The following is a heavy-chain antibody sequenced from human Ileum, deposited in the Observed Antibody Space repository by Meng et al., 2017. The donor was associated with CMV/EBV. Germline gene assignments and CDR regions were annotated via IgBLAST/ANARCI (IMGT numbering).Heavy chain of an antibody. CDR1: TFSSYA. D-gene: IGHD6-13*01. CDR2: IIPIFGTA. Sequence: TFSSYAISWVRQAPGQGLEWMGGIIPIFGTANYAQKFQGRVTITTDESTSTAYMELSSLRSEDTAVYYCARAHSSSWYEGVDNWFDPWGQGTLVTVSS. V-gene: IGHV1-69*05. J-gene: IGHJ5*02. CDR3: ARAHSSSWYEGVDNWFDP.